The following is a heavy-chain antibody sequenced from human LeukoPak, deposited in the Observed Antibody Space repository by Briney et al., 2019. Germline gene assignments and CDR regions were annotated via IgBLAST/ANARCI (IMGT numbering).Heavy chain of an antibody. V-gene: IGHV3-23*01. CDR3: ANGGSIAVATPLDY. CDR1: GFTFSSFA. J-gene: IGHJ4*02. CDR2: ISGSGGST. D-gene: IGHD6-19*01. Sequence: GGSLRLSCAASGFTFSSFAMSWFRQAQGKGLGWFSGISGSGGSTYYADSVKGRFTISRDNSKNTLYLQMTSLRAEDMAVYYCANGGSIAVATPLDYWGQGTLVTVSS.